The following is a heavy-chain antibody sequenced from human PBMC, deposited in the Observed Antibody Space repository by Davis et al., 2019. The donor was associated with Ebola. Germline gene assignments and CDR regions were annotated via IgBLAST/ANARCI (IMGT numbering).Heavy chain of an antibody. V-gene: IGHV3-30*03. CDR3: ARGGTTVTKFDY. CDR2: ISYDGSNK. Sequence: GGSLRLSCAASGFTFSSYWMSWVRQAPGKGLEWVAVISYDGSNKYYADSVKGRFTISRDNSKNTLYLQMNSLRAEDTAVYYCARGGTTVTKFDYWGQGTLVTVSS. D-gene: IGHD4-17*01. CDR1: GFTFSSYW. J-gene: IGHJ4*02.